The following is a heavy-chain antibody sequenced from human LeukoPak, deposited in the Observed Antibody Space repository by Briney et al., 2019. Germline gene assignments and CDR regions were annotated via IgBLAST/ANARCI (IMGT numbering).Heavy chain of an antibody. Sequence: PGGSLRLSCAASEFTFDDYAMHWVRQAPGKGLEWVSGISWNSGSIGYADSVKGRFTISRDNAKNSLYLQMNSLRAEDTALYYCAKDGEGYWGQGTLVTVSS. J-gene: IGHJ4*02. CDR2: ISWNSGSI. V-gene: IGHV3-9*01. CDR1: EFTFDDYA. CDR3: AKDGEGY. D-gene: IGHD3-10*01.